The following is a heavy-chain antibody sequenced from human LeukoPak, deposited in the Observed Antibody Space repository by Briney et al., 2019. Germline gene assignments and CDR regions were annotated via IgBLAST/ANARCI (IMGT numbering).Heavy chain of an antibody. V-gene: IGHV1-46*01. Sequence: ASVKVSCKASGYTFTSYYMHWVRQAPGQGREWMGIINPSGGSTSYAQKFQGRVTMTRDTSTSTVYMELSSRRSEDTAVYYCASDRVRATIDNLGQGTPVTVSS. CDR2: INPSGGST. J-gene: IGHJ4*02. CDR1: GYTFTSYY. D-gene: IGHD1-26*01. CDR3: ASDRVRATIDN.